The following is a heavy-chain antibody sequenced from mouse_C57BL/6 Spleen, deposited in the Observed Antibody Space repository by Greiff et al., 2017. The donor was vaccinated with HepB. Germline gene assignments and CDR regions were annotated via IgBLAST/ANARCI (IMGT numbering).Heavy chain of an antibody. CDR3: ARGLTGTGLAMGY. D-gene: IGHD4-1*01. CDR2: INPSNGGT. J-gene: IGHJ4*01. V-gene: IGHV1-53*01. Sequence: QVQLQQPGTELVKPGASVKLSCKASGYTFTSYWMHWVKQRPGQGLEWIGNINPSNGGTNYNEKFKSKATLTVDKYSSTAYMQLSSLTSEDSAVYYCARGLTGTGLAMGYWGQGTSVTVSS. CDR1: GYTFTSYW.